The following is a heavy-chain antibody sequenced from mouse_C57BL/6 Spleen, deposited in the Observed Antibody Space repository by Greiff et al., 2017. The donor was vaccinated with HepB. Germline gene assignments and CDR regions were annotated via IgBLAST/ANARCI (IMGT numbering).Heavy chain of an antibody. CDR2: INPSSGYT. Sequence: QVQLKQSGAELARPGASVKMSCKASGYTFTSYTMHWVKQRPGQGLEWIGYINPSSGYTKYNQKFKDKATLTADKSSSTAYMQLSSLTSEDSAVYYCARSITTVVATRYAMDYWGQGTSVTVSS. CDR3: ARSITTVVATRYAMDY. D-gene: IGHD1-1*01. J-gene: IGHJ4*01. V-gene: IGHV1-4*01. CDR1: GYTFTSYT.